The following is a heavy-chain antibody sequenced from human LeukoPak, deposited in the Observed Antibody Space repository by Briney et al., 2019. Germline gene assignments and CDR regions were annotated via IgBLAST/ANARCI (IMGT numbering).Heavy chain of an antibody. CDR2: INYSEKP. CDR1: GYSIRSGYH. J-gene: IGHJ5*02. Sequence: SETLSLTCSVSGYSIRSGYHWAWIRQPPGKGLEWIGSINYSEKPYYNPSLKSRVTISVDTSKNQFSLKLSSVTPADTAVYYCARGNYVWGSYRYYWFDPWGQGTLVTVSS. D-gene: IGHD3-16*02. V-gene: IGHV4-38-2*02. CDR3: ARGNYVWGSYRYYWFDP.